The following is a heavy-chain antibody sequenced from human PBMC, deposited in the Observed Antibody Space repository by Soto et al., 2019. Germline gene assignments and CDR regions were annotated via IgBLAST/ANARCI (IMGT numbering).Heavy chain of an antibody. V-gene: IGHV1-58*02. CDR2: IVVGSGNT. Sequence: ASVKVSCKASGFTFTGSAMQWVRQARGQRLEWIGWIVVGSGNTNYAQKFQERVTITRDMSTSTAYMELSSLRSEDTAMYYCASSPRGYCSSTSCRELGNYYGMDVWGQGTTVTVSS. CDR1: GFTFTGSA. J-gene: IGHJ6*02. CDR3: ASSPRGYCSSTSCRELGNYYGMDV. D-gene: IGHD2-2*01.